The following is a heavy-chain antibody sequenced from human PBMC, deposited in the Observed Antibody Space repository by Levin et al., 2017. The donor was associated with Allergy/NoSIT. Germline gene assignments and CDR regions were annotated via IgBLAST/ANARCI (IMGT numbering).Heavy chain of an antibody. CDR1: GGSFSDYS. V-gene: IGHV4-34*01. Sequence: MSSETLSLTCAVYGGSFSDYSWSWIRQPPGKGLEWIGEINGSGSTNYNPSLKSRVTISEDTSKNQFSLNLNSMTAADTAVYYCAREGRAVAGIADWGQGTLVTVSS. D-gene: IGHD6-19*01. CDR3: AREGRAVAGIAD. J-gene: IGHJ4*02. CDR2: INGSGST.